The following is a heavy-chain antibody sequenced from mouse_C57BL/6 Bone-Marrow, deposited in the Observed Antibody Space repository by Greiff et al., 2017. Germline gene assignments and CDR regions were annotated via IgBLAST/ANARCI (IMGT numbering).Heavy chain of an antibody. CDR2: ILPGSGST. V-gene: IGHV1-9*01. J-gene: IGHJ1*03. CDR3: ARDGGDFDV. CDR1: GYTFTGYW. Sequence: VQLVESGAELMKPGASVKLSCKATGYTFTGYWIEWVKQRPGHGLEWIGEILPGSGSTNYTQKFKGKATFTADTSSNTAYMQLSILTAEDSAIYYCARDGGDFDVWGTGTTVTVSS. D-gene: IGHD2-3*01.